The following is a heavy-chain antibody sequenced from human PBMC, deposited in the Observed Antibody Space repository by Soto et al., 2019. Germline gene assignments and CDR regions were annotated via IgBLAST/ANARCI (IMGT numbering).Heavy chain of an antibody. D-gene: IGHD6-13*01. J-gene: IGHJ5*02. CDR3: ARHLDVGGIAAARFDP. CDR1: GGSISSGGYY. Sequence: QVQLQESGPGLVKPSQTLSLTCTVSGGSISSGGYYWSWIRQHPGKGLEWIGYIYYSGSNYYNPSLKSRGTIAVDTSKNQSSLKRSSVTAVDTAVYYCARHLDVGGIAAARFDPCGHGTLVTVSS. V-gene: IGHV4-31*03. CDR2: IYYSGSN.